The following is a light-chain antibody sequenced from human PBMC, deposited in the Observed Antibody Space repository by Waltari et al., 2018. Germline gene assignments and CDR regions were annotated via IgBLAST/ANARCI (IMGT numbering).Light chain of an antibody. CDR3: MQGTRWPYT. CDR1: QSLVPVDGNTY. CDR2: WVF. J-gene: IGKJ2*01. V-gene: IGKV2-30*02. Sequence: VLTQSPVSLSVTLGQAASISCKSSQSLVPVDGNTYLNWFHQRPGTSPRRLIYWVFNLDSGVPDRFSGSGSGTDFTLRISRVEAEDVGVYYCMQGTRWPYTFGQGTQLDIK.